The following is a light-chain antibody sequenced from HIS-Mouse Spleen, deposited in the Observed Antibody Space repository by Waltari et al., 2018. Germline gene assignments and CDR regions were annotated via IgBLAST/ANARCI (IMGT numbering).Light chain of an antibody. V-gene: IGLV2-14*03. J-gene: IGLJ2*01. CDR2: DVS. Sequence: QSALTQPASVSGSPGQSITIPCTGTSSDVGGYNYVSWYQQHPGKAPKLMIYDVSNRPSGVSNRFSGSKSGNTASLTISGLQAEDEADYYCSSYTSSSFNVVFGGVTKLTVL. CDR1: SSDVGGYNY. CDR3: SSYTSSSFNVV.